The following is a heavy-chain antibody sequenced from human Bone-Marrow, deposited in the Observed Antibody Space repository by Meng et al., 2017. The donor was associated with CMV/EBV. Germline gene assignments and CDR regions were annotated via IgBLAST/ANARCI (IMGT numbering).Heavy chain of an antibody. J-gene: IGHJ4*02. D-gene: IGHD5-24*01. Sequence: ETLSLTCAASGFTFSSYSMNWVRQAPGKGLEWVSSISSSSSYIYYADSVKGRFTISRDNAKNSLYLQMNSLRAEDTAVYYCAREREMATISGFDYWGQGTLVTVSS. CDR2: ISSSSSYI. V-gene: IGHV3-21*01. CDR3: AREREMATISGFDY. CDR1: GFTFSSYS.